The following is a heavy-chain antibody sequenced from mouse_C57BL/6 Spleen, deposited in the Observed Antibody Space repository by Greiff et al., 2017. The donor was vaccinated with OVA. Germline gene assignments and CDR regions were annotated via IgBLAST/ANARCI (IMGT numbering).Heavy chain of an antibody. V-gene: IGHV5-6*01. CDR1: GFTFSSYG. D-gene: IGHD4-1*01. CDR3: ARATGSRGYFDV. CDR2: ISSGGSYT. J-gene: IGHJ1*03. Sequence: EVKLQESGGDLVKPGGSLKLSCAASGFTFSSYGMSWVRPTPDKRLEWVATISSGGSYTYYPDSVKGRFTISRDNAKNTLYLQMSSLKSEDTARDDCARATGSRGYFDVWGTGTTVTVAS.